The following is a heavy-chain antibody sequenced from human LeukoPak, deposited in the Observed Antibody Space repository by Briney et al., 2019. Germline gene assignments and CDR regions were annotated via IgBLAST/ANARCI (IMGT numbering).Heavy chain of an antibody. CDR3: ARAYARANAFDI. V-gene: IGHV3-23*01. CDR2: ISGSGGST. CDR1: GFTFSSYA. Sequence: GGSLRLSCAASGFTFSSYAMSWVRQAPGKGLEWVSAISGSGGSTYYADSVKGRFTISRDNSKNTLYLQMNSLRAEDTAVYYCARAYARANAFDIWGRGTVVTVSS. J-gene: IGHJ3*02. D-gene: IGHD4-17*01.